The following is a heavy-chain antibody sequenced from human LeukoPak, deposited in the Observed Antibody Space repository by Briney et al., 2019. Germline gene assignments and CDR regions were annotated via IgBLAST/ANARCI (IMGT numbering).Heavy chain of an antibody. CDR3: TKDARPVSYTSFDS. Sequence: GGSLRLSCAASGFTFSSYGMHWGRQAPGKGLELVAFIRYDGSNKYYADSVKRRFTISRDNSKNKLYLQMNSLTADDAAIDCCTKDARPVSYTSFDSWGEGTMVTVSP. CDR1: GFTFSSYG. V-gene: IGHV3-30*02. CDR2: IRYDGSNK. D-gene: IGHD6-6*01. J-gene: IGHJ5*01.